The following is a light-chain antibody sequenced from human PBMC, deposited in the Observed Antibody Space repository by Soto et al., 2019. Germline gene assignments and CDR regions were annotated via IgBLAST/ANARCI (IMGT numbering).Light chain of an antibody. V-gene: IGKV2-28*01. Sequence: DIVMTQSPLSLPVTPGEPASISCRSSQSLLHSNGYNYLDWYLQKPGQSPQLLIYLGSNRASGVHDRFSGSESGTDFTLKISRVEAEDVGVYYCMQALQTEFTFGPGTKVDIK. CDR3: MQALQTEFT. J-gene: IGKJ3*01. CDR2: LGS. CDR1: QSLLHSNGYNY.